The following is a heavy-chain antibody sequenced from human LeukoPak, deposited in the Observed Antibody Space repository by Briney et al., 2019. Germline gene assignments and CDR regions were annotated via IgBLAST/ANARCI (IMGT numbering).Heavy chain of an antibody. CDR1: GYTFTSYD. J-gene: IGHJ4*02. CDR2: MNPNSGNT. CDR3: ARGIGYCSSTSRYTDY. Sequence: ASVKVSCKASGYTFTSYDINWVRQATGQGLEWMGWMNPNSGNTGYAQKFQGRVTMTRNTSISTAYMELSSLRSEGTAVYYCARGIGYCSSTSRYTDYWGQGTLVTASS. D-gene: IGHD2-2*02. V-gene: IGHV1-8*01.